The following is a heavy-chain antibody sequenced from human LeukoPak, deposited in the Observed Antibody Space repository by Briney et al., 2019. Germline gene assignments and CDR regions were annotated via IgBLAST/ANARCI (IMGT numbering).Heavy chain of an antibody. V-gene: IGHV3-48*04. CDR3: ARVPPEGGTSLDY. CDR2: LSSSSSTI. CDR1: GFTFSTCS. Sequence: GGSLRLSCAASGFTFSTCSMNWVRQAPGKGLEWVSYLSSSSSTIYYADSVKGRFTISRDNAKSSLYLQMNSLRAEDTAVYYCARVPPEGGTSLDYWGQGTLVTVSS. D-gene: IGHD1-26*01. J-gene: IGHJ4*02.